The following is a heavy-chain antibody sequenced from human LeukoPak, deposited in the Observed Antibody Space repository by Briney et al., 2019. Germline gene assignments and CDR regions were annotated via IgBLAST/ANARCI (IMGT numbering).Heavy chain of an antibody. D-gene: IGHD3-9*01. Sequence: GGSLRLSCAASGFXVSSNYMSWIRQAPGKGLEWVSSISSSSSYIYYADSVKGRFTISRDNAKNSLYLQMNSLRAEDTAVYYCARVEILTGYYTTDYWGQGTLVTVSS. CDR1: GFXVSSNY. CDR2: ISSSSSYI. CDR3: ARVEILTGYYTTDY. J-gene: IGHJ4*02. V-gene: IGHV3-21*01.